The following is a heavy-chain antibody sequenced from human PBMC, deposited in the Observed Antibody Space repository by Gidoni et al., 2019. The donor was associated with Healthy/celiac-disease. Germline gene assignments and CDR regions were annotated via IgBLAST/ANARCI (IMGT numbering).Heavy chain of an antibody. Sequence: VQLVQSGAEVKKPGSSVKVYCKASGGTFSSYAISWVRPAPGQGLEWMGRIIAILGIANYAQKFQGRVTITADKSTSTAYMELSSLRSEDTAVYYCARTRRDTIFGVVIFDYWGQGTLVTVSS. V-gene: IGHV1-69*09. CDR3: ARTRRDTIFGVVIFDY. CDR1: GGTFSSYA. CDR2: IIAILGIA. D-gene: IGHD3-3*01. J-gene: IGHJ4*02.